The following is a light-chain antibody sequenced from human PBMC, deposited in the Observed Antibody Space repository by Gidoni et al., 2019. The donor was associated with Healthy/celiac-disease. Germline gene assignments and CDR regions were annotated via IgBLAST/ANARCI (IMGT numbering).Light chain of an antibody. Sequence: QSVLTQPPSVSGAPGPRVTISCTGSSSNIGAGYDVHWYQQLPGTAPKLLIYGNSTRPSGVPDRFSGSKSGTSASLAITGLQAEDEADYYCQSYDSSLSDLVVFGGGTKLTVL. J-gene: IGLJ2*01. CDR1: SSNIGAGYD. CDR3: QSYDSSLSDLVV. CDR2: GNS. V-gene: IGLV1-40*01.